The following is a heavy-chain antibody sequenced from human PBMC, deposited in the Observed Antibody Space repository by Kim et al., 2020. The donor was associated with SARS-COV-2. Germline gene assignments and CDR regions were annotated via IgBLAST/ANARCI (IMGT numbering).Heavy chain of an antibody. CDR3: ARVESSSWFDYYYYYGMDV. CDR2: MNPNSGNT. V-gene: IGHV1-8*01. J-gene: IGHJ6*02. Sequence: ASVKVSCKASGYTFTSYDINWVRQATGQGLEWMGWMNPNSGNTGYAQKFQGRVTMTRNTSISTAYMELSSLRSEDTAVYYCARVESSSWFDYYYYYGMDVWGQGTTVTVSS. D-gene: IGHD6-13*01. CDR1: GYTFTSYD.